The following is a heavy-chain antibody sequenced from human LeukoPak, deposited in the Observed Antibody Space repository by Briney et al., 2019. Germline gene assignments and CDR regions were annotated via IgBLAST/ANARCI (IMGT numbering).Heavy chain of an antibody. D-gene: IGHD6-13*01. Sequence: GGSLRLSCAASGFTFSSYSMNWVRQAPGKGLDWVSSISSSSSCIYYADSVKGRFTISRDNAKNSLYLQMNSLRAEDTAVYYCARDGYSSSRPDFWGQGTLVTVSS. J-gene: IGHJ4*02. V-gene: IGHV3-21*01. CDR2: ISSSSSCI. CDR1: GFTFSSYS. CDR3: ARDGYSSSRPDF.